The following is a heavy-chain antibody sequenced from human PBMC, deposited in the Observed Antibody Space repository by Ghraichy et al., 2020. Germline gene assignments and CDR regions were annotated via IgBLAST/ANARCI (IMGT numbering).Heavy chain of an antibody. V-gene: IGHV3-21*01. D-gene: IGHD4-17*01. J-gene: IGHJ6*03. Sequence: GGSLRLSCAASGFTFSSYSMNWVRQAPGKGLEWVSSISSSSSYIYYADSVKGRFTISRDNAKNSLYLQMNSLRAEDTAVYYCASPPTGLPYYYYYMDVWGKGTTVTVSS. CDR3: ASPPTGLPYYYYYMDV. CDR1: GFTFSSYS. CDR2: ISSSSSYI.